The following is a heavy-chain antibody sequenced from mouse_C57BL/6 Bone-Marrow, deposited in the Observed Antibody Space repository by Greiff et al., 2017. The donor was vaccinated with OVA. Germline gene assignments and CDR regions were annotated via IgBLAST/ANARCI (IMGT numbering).Heavy chain of an antibody. Sequence: LVESGAELARPGASVKLSCKASGYTFTSYGISWVKQRTGQGLEWIGEIYPRSGNTYYNEKFKGKATLTADKSSSTAYMELRSLTSEDSAVYFCARCYSNYRYYFDYWGQGTTLTVSS. CDR2: IYPRSGNT. CDR1: GYTFTSYG. D-gene: IGHD2-5*01. V-gene: IGHV1-81*01. J-gene: IGHJ2*01. CDR3: ARCYSNYRYYFDY.